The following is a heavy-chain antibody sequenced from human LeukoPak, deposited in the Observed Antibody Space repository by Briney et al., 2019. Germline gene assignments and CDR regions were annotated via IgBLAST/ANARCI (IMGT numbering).Heavy chain of an antibody. J-gene: IGHJ5*02. CDR3: AKDSSSKDYCSSTSCYDWFDP. CDR2: INTDGSST. Sequence: GGSLRLSCAASTFTFSSYWMHWVRQAPGKGLVWVSRINTDGSSTSYADSVKGRFTISRDNSKNTLYLQMNSLRAEDTAVYYCAKDSSSKDYCSSTSCYDWFDPWGQGTLVTVSS. V-gene: IGHV3-74*01. CDR1: TFTFSSYW. D-gene: IGHD2-2*01.